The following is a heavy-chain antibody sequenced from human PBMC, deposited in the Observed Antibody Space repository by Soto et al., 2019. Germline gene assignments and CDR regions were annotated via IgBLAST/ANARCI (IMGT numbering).Heavy chain of an antibody. D-gene: IGHD3-3*02. J-gene: IGHJ4*02. CDR2: INGRDGAI. V-gene: IGHV3-48*02. Sequence: PGGSLRLSCAASGFSFSVYSMNWVRQAPGKGLEWVSYINGRDGAINYVDSVKGRFTISIDIAKNSLYLQMNSLRDEDTAVYFCARDHLWAFDYWGQGVLVPSPQ. CDR3: ARDHLWAFDY. CDR1: GFSFSVYS.